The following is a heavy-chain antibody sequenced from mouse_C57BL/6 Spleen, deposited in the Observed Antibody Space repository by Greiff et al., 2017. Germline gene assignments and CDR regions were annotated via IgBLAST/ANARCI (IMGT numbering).Heavy chain of an antibody. D-gene: IGHD1-1*01. Sequence: EVQVVESGEGLVKPGGSLKLSCAASGFTFSSYAMSWVRQTPEKRLEWVAYISSGGDYIYYADTVKGRFTITRDNARNTLYLQMSSLKSEDTAMYYCTRDYGSSPYWYFEVWGTGTTVTVSS. V-gene: IGHV5-9-1*02. CDR2: ISSGGDYI. CDR3: TRDYGSSPYWYFEV. J-gene: IGHJ1*03. CDR1: GFTFSSYA.